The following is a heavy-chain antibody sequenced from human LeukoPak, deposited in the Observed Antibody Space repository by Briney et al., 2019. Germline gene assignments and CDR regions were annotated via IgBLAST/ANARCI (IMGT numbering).Heavy chain of an antibody. V-gene: IGHV4-34*01. J-gene: IGHJ4*02. CDR2: INHSGST. D-gene: IGHD3-10*01. Sequence: SETLSLTCAVYGGSFSGYYWSWIRQPPGKGLEWIGEINHSGSTNYNPSLKSRVTISVDTSKNQFSLKLSSVTAADTAVYYCARGALTVRHYFDYWGQGTLVTVSS. CDR1: GGSFSGYY. CDR3: ARGALTVRHYFDY.